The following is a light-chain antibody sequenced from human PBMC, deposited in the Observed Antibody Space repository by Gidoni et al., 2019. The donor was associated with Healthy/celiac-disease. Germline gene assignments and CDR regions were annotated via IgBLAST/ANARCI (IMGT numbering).Light chain of an antibody. Sequence: DIQLTQSPSFLSASVGDRVTITCRASQGISSYLAWYQQKPGKAPKLLIYPASTLQSGVPSRFSGSGSGTEFTLTISSLQPEDFATYYGQQLNSYPLFGGGTKVEIK. J-gene: IGKJ4*01. CDR1: QGISSY. V-gene: IGKV1-9*01. CDR3: QQLNSYPL. CDR2: PAS.